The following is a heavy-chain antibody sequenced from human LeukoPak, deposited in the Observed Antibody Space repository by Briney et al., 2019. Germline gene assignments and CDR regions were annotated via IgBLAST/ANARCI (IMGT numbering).Heavy chain of an antibody. CDR3: ATGRTDDFWSGYTSYFDY. V-gene: IGHV1-24*01. CDR2: FDPEDGET. J-gene: IGHJ4*02. D-gene: IGHD3-3*01. CDR1: GYTLTELS. Sequence: GASVKVSCKVSGYTLTELSMHWVRQAPGKGLEGMGGFDPEDGETIYAQKFQGRVTMTEDTSTDTAYMELSSLRSEDTAVYYCATGRTDDFWSGYTSYFDYWGQGTLATVSS.